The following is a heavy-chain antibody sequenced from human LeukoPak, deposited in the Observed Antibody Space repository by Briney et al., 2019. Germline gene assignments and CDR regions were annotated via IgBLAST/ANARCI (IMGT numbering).Heavy chain of an antibody. V-gene: IGHV3-30*04. CDR2: ISYDGSNK. D-gene: IGHD3-9*01. CDR1: GFTFSSYA. CDR3: ARSGHNFDWFPVGSYLDYGTDV. J-gene: IGHJ6*02. Sequence: GGSLRLSCAASGFTFSSYAMHWVRQAPGKGLEWVAVISYDGSNKYYADSVKGRFTISRDNSKNTLYLQMNSLRAEDTAVYYCARSGHNFDWFPVGSYLDYGTDVWGQGTTVNVSS.